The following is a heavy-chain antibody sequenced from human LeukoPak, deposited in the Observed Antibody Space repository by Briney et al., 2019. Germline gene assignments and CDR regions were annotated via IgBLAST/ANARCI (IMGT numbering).Heavy chain of an antibody. CDR3: ARSGDYGDYERWFDP. Sequence: ASVKVSCKASGYTFTSYAMHWVRQAPGQRLEWMGWINAGNGNTKYSQKFQGRVTITRDTSASTAYMELSSLRSDDTAVYYCARSGDYGDYERWFDPWGQETLVTVSS. CDR1: GYTFTSYA. CDR2: INAGNGNT. J-gene: IGHJ5*02. D-gene: IGHD4-17*01. V-gene: IGHV1-3*01.